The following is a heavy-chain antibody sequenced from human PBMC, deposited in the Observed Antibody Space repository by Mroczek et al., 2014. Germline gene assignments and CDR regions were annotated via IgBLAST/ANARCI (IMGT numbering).Heavy chain of an antibody. J-gene: IGHJ6*02. Sequence: VQLVESGGGLVQPGRSLRLSCAASGFTFDDYAMHWVRQAPGKGLEWVSGISWNSGSIGYADSVKGRFTISRDNAKNSLYLQMNSLRAEDTALYYCAKDSRAYYYDSSGYWEGYYYGMDVWGQGTTVTVSS. V-gene: IGHV3-9*01. CDR3: AKDSRAYYYDSSGYWEGYYYGMDV. CDR1: GFTFDDYA. CDR2: ISWNSGSI. D-gene: IGHD3-22*01.